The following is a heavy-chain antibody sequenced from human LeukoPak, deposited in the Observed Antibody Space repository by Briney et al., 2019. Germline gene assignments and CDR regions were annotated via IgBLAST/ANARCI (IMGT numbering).Heavy chain of an antibody. V-gene: IGHV5-51*01. CDR1: GYRFSRYW. J-gene: IGHJ4*02. D-gene: IGHD2-15*01. Sequence: NPGESLKISCKGSGYRFSRYWIGWVRQMPGKGLEWMGIIYPDDSDTRYSPSFQGQVTISADKSISTAYLQWSSLKASDTAMYYCASGTICTGGSCYPDWGQGTPVSVPS. CDR3: ASGTICTGGSCYPD. CDR2: IYPDDSDT.